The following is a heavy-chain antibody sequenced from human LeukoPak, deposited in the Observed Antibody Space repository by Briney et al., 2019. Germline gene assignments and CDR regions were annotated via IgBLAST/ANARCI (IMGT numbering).Heavy chain of an antibody. Sequence: GGSLRLSCAASGFTFSSYSMNWVRQAPGKGLEWVSSISSSSSYIYYADSVKGRFTISRDNAKNSLYLQMNSLRAEDTAVYYCARGQQKWLGFAALGNGYYFDYWGQGTLVTVSS. J-gene: IGHJ4*02. CDR2: ISSSSSYI. CDR1: GFTFSSYS. CDR3: ARGQQKWLGFAALGNGYYFDY. V-gene: IGHV3-21*01. D-gene: IGHD6-19*01.